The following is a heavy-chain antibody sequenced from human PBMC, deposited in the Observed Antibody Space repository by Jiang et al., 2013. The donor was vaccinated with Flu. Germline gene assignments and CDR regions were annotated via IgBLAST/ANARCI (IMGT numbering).Heavy chain of an antibody. V-gene: IGHV1-69*08. CDR3: ARIPSSTWFPGLDL. CDR2: IMPIIGTT. J-gene: IGHJ5*02. CDR1: GDIFDTYT. D-gene: IGHD6-13*01. Sequence: GAEVKKPGSSVKVSCKGSGDIFDTYTITWVRLAPGQGPEWLGWIMPIIGTTNYAQKLKGRITLTADRSTNTVYMDFNSLMSEDSAIYYCARIPSSTWFPGLDLWGQGTRVTVSS.